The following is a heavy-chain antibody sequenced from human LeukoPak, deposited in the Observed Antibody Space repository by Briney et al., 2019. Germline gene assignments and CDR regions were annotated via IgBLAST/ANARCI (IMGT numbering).Heavy chain of an antibody. CDR3: AKGYSYGTGYNWFDP. Sequence: PSQTLSLTCTVSGGSISSGGYYWSWIRQHPGKSLEWIAYIYYSGSTYYNPSLKSRFTISVDTSKNQFSLKLSSVTAADTAVYYCAKGYSYGTGYNWFDPWGQGTLVTVSS. CDR2: IYYSGST. D-gene: IGHD5-18*01. CDR1: GGSISSGGYY. V-gene: IGHV4-31*03. J-gene: IGHJ5*02.